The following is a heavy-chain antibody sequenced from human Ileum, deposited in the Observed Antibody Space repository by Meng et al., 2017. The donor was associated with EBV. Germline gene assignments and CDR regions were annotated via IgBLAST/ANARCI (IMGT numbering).Heavy chain of an antibody. CDR3: ARTGVGLAFDY. V-gene: IGHV4-4*02. CDR1: GDSMTNNNW. J-gene: IGHJ4*02. CDR2: IYHSGST. D-gene: IGHD2-8*01. Sequence: QVQRRESGPGLVNSSGTLSVTCGVSGDSMTNNNWWTWVRQPPGKGLEWIGEIYHSGSTNYNPSLQSRATISVDMSKKQFSLKLRSVTAADTAVYYCARTGVGLAFDYWGLGTLVTVSS.